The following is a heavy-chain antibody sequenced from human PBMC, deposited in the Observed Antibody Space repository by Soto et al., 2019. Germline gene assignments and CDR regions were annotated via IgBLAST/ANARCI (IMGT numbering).Heavy chain of an antibody. V-gene: IGHV5-51*01. D-gene: IGHD1-26*01. CDR2: IYPGDSDT. CDR3: ARQIMVGATENWFDP. J-gene: IGHJ5*02. Sequence: PGESLKISCKGSGYSFTSYWIGWVRQMPGKGLEWMGIIYPGDSDTRYSPSFQGQVTISADKSISTAYLQWSSLKASDTAMYYCARQIMVGATENWFDPWGQGTLVTVSS. CDR1: GYSFTSYW.